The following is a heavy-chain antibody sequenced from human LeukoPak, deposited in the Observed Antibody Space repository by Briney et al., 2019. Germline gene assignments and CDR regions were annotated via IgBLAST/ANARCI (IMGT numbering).Heavy chain of an antibody. CDR2: INPNSGGT. Sequence: ASVKVSCKASGYTFTGYYMHWVRQAPGQGLEWMGWINPNSGGTNYAQKFQGRVTMTRDTSISTAYMELSRLRSDDTAVYYCARDGQYLYYYYGMDVWGQGTTVTVSS. J-gene: IGHJ6*02. CDR3: ARDGQYLYYYYGMDV. CDR1: GYTFTGYY. D-gene: IGHD4-11*01. V-gene: IGHV1-2*02.